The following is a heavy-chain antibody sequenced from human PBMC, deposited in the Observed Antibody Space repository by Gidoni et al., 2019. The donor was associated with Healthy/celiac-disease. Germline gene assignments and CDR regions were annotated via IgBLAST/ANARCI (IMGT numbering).Heavy chain of an antibody. CDR1: GFTFSSYG. CDR3: AKVYLSVDYDFWSANAFDI. J-gene: IGHJ3*02. D-gene: IGHD3-3*01. Sequence: QVQLVESGGGVVQPGRSLRLSCAASGFTFSSYGLHWVRQAPGKGLEWVAVISYDGSNKYYADSVKGRFTISRDNSKNTLYLQMNSLRAEDTAVYYCAKVYLSVDYDFWSANAFDIWGQGTMVTVSS. V-gene: IGHV3-30*18. CDR2: ISYDGSNK.